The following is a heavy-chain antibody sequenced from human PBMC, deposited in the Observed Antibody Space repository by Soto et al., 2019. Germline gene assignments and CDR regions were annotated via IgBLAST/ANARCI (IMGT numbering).Heavy chain of an antibody. Sequence: SETLSLTCTVSGGSISSYYWSWIRQPPGKGLEWIGYIYYSGSTNYNPSLKSRVTISVDTSKNQFSLKLSSVTAADTAVYYCARHGNGDYPYYYYYMDVWGKGTTVTVSS. J-gene: IGHJ6*03. CDR1: GGSISSYY. D-gene: IGHD4-17*01. CDR2: IYYSGST. V-gene: IGHV4-59*08. CDR3: ARHGNGDYPYYYYYMDV.